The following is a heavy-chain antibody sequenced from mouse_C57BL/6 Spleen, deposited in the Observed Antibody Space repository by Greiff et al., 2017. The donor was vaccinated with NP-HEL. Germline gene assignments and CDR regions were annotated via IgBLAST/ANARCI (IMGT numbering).Heavy chain of an antibody. V-gene: IGHV14-4*01. J-gene: IGHJ2*01. CDR3: TRGSGYVRYFDY. D-gene: IGHD3-2*02. CDR1: GFNIKDDY. CDR2: IDPENGDT. Sequence: EVQLQQSGAELVRPGASVKLSCTASGFNIKDDYMHWVKQRPEQGLEWIGWIDPENGDTEYASKFQGKATITADTSSNTAYLQLSSLTSEDTAVYYCTRGSGYVRYFDYWGQGTTLTVSS.